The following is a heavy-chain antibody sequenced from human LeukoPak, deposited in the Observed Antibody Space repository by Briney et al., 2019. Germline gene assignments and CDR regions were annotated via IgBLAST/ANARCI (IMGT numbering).Heavy chain of an antibody. V-gene: IGHV3-66*01. CDR2: VYNSGKT. D-gene: IGHD3-10*01. Sequence: GGSLRLSCSVSGLTVRDNFFDWVRQAPGKGLEWVSIVYNSGKTFYGDSVKGRFTISRDRSKNTLYLQMNRLRVEDTAVYYCVGGDFDYWGQRALVTVSS. CDR1: GLTVRDNF. J-gene: IGHJ4*02. CDR3: VGGDFDY.